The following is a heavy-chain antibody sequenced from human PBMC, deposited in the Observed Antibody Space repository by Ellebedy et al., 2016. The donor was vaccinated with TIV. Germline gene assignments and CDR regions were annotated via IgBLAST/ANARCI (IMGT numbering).Heavy chain of an antibody. Sequence: MPGGSLRLSCDVSGGFVNNSRHYWAWIRQPPGKGLEWIGSVYHSGSTYYNPSFKSRVTLSADTSKNQFSLNLRTVTAADTAVYYCARIDTWQPIDDWGQGILVTVSS. D-gene: IGHD2-21*01. V-gene: IGHV4-39*01. CDR3: ARIDTWQPIDD. CDR1: GGFVNNSRHY. CDR2: VYHSGST. J-gene: IGHJ4*02.